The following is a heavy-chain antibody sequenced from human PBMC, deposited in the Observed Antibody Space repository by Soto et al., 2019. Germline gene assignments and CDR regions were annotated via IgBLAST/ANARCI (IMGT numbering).Heavy chain of an antibody. V-gene: IGHV4-30-4*08. D-gene: IGHD3-3*01. CDR1: GGSISSGDYY. CDR3: GRGEYDFCTGSNWFDP. J-gene: IGHJ5*02. Sequence: PSETLSLTCTVSGGSISSGDYYWSWVRQPPGMGLEWIGYINNSGSTYYNPSLMSRVTITVDTSKNQFSLKLSSVTDADTAVYYCGRGEYDFCTGSNWFDPWGQGTLVTVSS. CDR2: INNSGST.